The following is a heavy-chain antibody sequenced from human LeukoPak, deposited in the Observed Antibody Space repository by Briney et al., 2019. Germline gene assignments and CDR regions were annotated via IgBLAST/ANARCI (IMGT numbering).Heavy chain of an antibody. CDR3: AKDKAPYGSGSYYFGY. CDR2: ISYDGSNK. V-gene: IGHV3-30*18. D-gene: IGHD3-10*01. Sequence: GGSLRLSCAASGFTFSSYGMHWVRQAPGKGLEWVAVISYDGSNKYYADSVKGRFTISRDNSKNTLYLQMNSLRAEDTAVYYCAKDKAPYGSGSYYFGYWGQGTLVTVSS. CDR1: GFTFSSYG. J-gene: IGHJ4*02.